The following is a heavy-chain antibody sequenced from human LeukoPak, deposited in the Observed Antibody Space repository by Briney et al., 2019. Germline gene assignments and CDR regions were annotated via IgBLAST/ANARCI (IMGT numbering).Heavy chain of an antibody. Sequence: PGGSLRLSCVASGFTFSSYEMNWVRRAPGKGLEWLSYITSSDSTTHYADSVKGRFTISRDDAQNSLYLQMNSLRVEDTAVYYCARDPYSGNYGAYYYYYMDVWGKGTTVTISS. V-gene: IGHV3-48*03. CDR3: ARDPYSGNYGAYYYYYMDV. CDR1: GFTFSSYE. J-gene: IGHJ6*03. D-gene: IGHD1-26*01. CDR2: ITSSDSTT.